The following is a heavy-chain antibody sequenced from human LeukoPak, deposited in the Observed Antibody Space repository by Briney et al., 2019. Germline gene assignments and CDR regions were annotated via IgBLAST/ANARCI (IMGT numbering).Heavy chain of an antibody. CDR2: FSWSSGSI. J-gene: IGHJ4*02. V-gene: IGHV3-9*01. CDR1: GFTFSIYS. CDR3: ASDKKRGPLDY. Sequence: GGSLRLSCEASGFTFSIYSISWFRQAPGKGLEWVSGFSWSSGSIGYADSVNGRFTISRDNAKNSLYLQMDSLRAEDTALYYCASDKKRGPLDYWGQGTLVTVSS.